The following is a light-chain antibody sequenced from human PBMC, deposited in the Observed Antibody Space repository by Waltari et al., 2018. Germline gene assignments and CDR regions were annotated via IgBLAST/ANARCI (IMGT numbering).Light chain of an antibody. J-gene: IGLJ1*01. CDR2: EAT. Sequence: QSALSQPASVSGSPGQSLTITCTGASTDLASYNLVAWYQHHPNRAPKLIIYEATKRPSGISHRFSGAKSGATASLRISGLQADDEADYYWCSYTGSSTSYGCGGGTKVTVL. CDR3: CSYTGSSTSYG. V-gene: IGLV2-23*01. CDR1: STDLASYNL.